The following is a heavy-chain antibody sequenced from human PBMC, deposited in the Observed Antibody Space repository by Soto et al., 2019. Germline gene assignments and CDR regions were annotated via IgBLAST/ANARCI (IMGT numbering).Heavy chain of an antibody. Sequence: GGSLRLSCAASGFTFISYAMHWVRQATGKGLDWVSIISASGDNTYYADSVKGRFTISRDNSKNTLYLQVNSLRAEDTAVYYCAKLTYSDLWSGSHDSWGQGTLVTVSS. J-gene: IGHJ4*02. CDR3: AKLTYSDLWSGSHDS. D-gene: IGHD3-3*01. CDR2: ISASGDNT. V-gene: IGHV3-23*01. CDR1: GFTFISYA.